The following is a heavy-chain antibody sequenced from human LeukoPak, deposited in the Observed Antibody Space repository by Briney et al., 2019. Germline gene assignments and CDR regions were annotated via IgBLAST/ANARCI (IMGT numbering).Heavy chain of an antibody. CDR2: ISWNGGYI. CDR1: GFIFDDYA. V-gene: IGHV3-9*01. Sequence: PGGSLRLSCAASGFIFDDYAMHWVRQAPGKGLEWVSGISWNGGYIDYADSVKGRFTISRDNAKNSLYLQMNSLRAEDTALYYCTKDRGITMIRGVIRGFDSWGQGTLVTVSS. CDR3: TKDRGITMIRGVIRGFDS. J-gene: IGHJ4*02. D-gene: IGHD3-10*01.